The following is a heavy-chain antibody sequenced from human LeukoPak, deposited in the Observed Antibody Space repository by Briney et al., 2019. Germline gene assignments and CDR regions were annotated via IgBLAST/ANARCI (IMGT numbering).Heavy chain of an antibody. D-gene: IGHD5-12*01. CDR3: AREGRVSGYDFDC. CDR2: INSDGSSI. V-gene: IGHV3-74*03. J-gene: IGHJ4*02. CDR1: GCTFSSYW. Sequence: GGSLRLSCAASGCTFSSYWMHWVRQAPGKGLVWVSRINSDGSSITYADSVKGRFTISRDNAKNTLYLQMNSLRVDVTAVYYCAREGRVSGYDFDCWGQGTLVTVSS.